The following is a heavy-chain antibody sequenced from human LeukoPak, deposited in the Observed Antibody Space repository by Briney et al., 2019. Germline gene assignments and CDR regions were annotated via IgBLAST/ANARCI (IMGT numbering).Heavy chain of an antibody. D-gene: IGHD6-19*01. Sequence: RASVKVSCKASGYTFTSYDINWVRQATGQGLEWMGWMNPNSGNTGCAQKFQGRVTMTRNTSISTAYMELSSLRSEDTAVYYCARVSYSSGWYGVDYWGQGTLVTVSS. CDR3: ARVSYSSGWYGVDY. V-gene: IGHV1-8*01. CDR2: MNPNSGNT. J-gene: IGHJ4*02. CDR1: GYTFTSYD.